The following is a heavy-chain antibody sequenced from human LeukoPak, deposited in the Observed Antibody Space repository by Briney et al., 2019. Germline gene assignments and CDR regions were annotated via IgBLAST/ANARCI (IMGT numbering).Heavy chain of an antibody. CDR3: AKEFNRGLPDY. J-gene: IGHJ4*02. CDR1: GFTFSLYD. D-gene: IGHD2-21*01. Sequence: GGSLRLSCAASGFTFSLYDMHWVRQATGKSLEWVSGIGTVGDTYYADSVKGRFTISRENAKNSLSLQMDSLRAGDTAVYYCAKEFNRGLPDYWGQGTLVTVSS. V-gene: IGHV3-13*01. CDR2: IGTVGDT.